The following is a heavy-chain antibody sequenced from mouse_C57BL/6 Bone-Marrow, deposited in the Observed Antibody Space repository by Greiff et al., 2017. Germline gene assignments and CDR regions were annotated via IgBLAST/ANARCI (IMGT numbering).Heavy chain of an antibody. V-gene: IGHV1-50*01. Sequence: QVQLQQPGAELVKPGASVKLSCKASGYTFTSYWMQWVKQRPGQGLEWIGEIDPSGSYTNYNQKFKGKATLTVDTSSSTAYMQLSSRTSEDSAVYDCAREGYDGRSWFAYWGQGTLVTVSA. CDR1: GYTFTSYW. CDR2: IDPSGSYT. J-gene: IGHJ3*01. CDR3: AREGYDGRSWFAY. D-gene: IGHD1-1*01.